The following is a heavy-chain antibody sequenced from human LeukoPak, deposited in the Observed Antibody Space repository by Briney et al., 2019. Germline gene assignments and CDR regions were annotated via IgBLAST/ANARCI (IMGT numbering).Heavy chain of an antibody. V-gene: IGHV3-30*02. J-gene: IGHJ3*02. CDR2: IRYDGSNK. CDR1: GFTFSSYE. Sequence: GGSLRLSCAASGFTFSSYEMNWVRQAPGKGLEWVAFIRYDGSNKYYADSVKGRFTISRDNSKNTLYLQMNSLRAEDTAVYYCAKVPFNYYDSSGYYPDAFDIWGQGTMVTVSS. D-gene: IGHD3-22*01. CDR3: AKVPFNYYDSSGYYPDAFDI.